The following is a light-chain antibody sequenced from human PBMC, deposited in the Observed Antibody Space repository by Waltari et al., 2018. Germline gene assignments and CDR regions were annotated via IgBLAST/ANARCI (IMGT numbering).Light chain of an antibody. Sequence: EIVMTQSPATLSVSPGERATLSGRASQSVSSTLAWYQQKPGQAPRLLIYGASTRATGIPARFSGSGSGTEFTLTISSLQSEDFAVYYCQQYNNWPPLTFGGGTKVEIK. V-gene: IGKV3-15*01. J-gene: IGKJ4*01. CDR2: GAS. CDR1: QSVSST. CDR3: QQYNNWPPLT.